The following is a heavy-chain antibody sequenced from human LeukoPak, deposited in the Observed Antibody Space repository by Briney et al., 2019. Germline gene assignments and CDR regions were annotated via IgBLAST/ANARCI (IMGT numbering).Heavy chain of an antibody. Sequence: GSPLRLPCAASGFTFSSYAMHWAPEAPGKGGEGVADISYDGSNKYYADSVKGRFTIPRDNSKITLYLQMNSLRAEHTAVCYCARDQGSLFGELLYYFVYWGQGTVVSVS. CDR3: ARDQGSLFGELLYYFVY. CDR2: ISYDGSNK. CDR1: GFTFSSYA. J-gene: IGHJ4*02. D-gene: IGHD3-10*01. V-gene: IGHV3-30*04.